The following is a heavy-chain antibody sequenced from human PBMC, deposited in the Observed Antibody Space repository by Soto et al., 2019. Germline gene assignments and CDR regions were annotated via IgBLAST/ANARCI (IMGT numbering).Heavy chain of an antibody. D-gene: IGHD3-10*01. Sequence: ASVKVSCKASGYTFTSYGISCVRQAPGQVLEWMGWISAYNGNTNYAQKLQGRVTMTTDTSTSTAYMELRSLRSDDTAVYYCARVLWFGLQYYYGMDVWGQGTTVTV. J-gene: IGHJ6*02. CDR1: GYTFTSYG. CDR2: ISAYNGNT. CDR3: ARVLWFGLQYYYGMDV. V-gene: IGHV1-18*04.